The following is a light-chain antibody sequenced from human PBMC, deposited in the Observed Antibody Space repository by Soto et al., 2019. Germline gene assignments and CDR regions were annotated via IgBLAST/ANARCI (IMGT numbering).Light chain of an antibody. J-gene: IGLJ3*02. CDR3: GTWDDSLSAWV. CDR1: MSNIGSNY. Sequence: QSVLTQPPSVSAAPGQKVTISCSGSMSNIGSNYVSWYHQLPGTTPRLHIYENTKRPSGIPDRFSGSKSGTSATLGITGLQTGDEADYYCGTWDDSLSAWVFGGGTKLTVL. CDR2: ENT. V-gene: IGLV1-51*02.